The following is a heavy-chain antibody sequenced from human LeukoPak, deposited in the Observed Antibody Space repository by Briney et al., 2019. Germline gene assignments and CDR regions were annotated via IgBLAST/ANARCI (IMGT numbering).Heavy chain of an antibody. CDR3: ARPIYGSADYNGMDV. CDR2: ISNNGGST. V-gene: IGHV3-64*01. CDR1: GFTFSGYT. Sequence: PGGSLRLSCAASGFTFSGYTMHWVRQAPGKGLEYVSGISNNGGSTFYANSVKGRFTISRDNSKNTLYLQMGSLRADDMALYYCARPIYGSADYNGMDVWGQGTTVTVSS. D-gene: IGHD3-10*01. J-gene: IGHJ6*02.